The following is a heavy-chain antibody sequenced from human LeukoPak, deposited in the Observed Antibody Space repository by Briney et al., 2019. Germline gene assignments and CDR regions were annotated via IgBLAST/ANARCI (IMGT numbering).Heavy chain of an antibody. V-gene: IGHV3-48*01. D-gene: IGHD5-12*01. CDR1: GFTFSSYS. CDR2: ISSSSSTI. Sequence: GGSLRLSCAASGFTFSSYSMNWVRQAPGKGLEWVSYISSSSSTIYYADSVKGRFTTSRDNAKNSLYLQMNSLRAEDTAVYYCARSGVATIIDAFDIWGQGTMVTVSS. J-gene: IGHJ3*02. CDR3: ARSGVATIIDAFDI.